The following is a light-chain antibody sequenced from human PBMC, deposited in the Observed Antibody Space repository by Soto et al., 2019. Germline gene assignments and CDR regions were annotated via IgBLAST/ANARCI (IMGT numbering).Light chain of an antibody. CDR3: TSYTSRSTWV. J-gene: IGLJ2*01. CDR2: EVG. V-gene: IGLV2-14*01. CDR1: SSDVGGYKY. Sequence: QSALTQPASVSGSPGQSITISCTGTSSDVGGYKYVSWYQQHPGKAPKLIIYEVGNRPSGVSNRFSGSKSGNTASLTISGLQAEDEADYYCTSYTSRSTWVFGGGTKVTVL.